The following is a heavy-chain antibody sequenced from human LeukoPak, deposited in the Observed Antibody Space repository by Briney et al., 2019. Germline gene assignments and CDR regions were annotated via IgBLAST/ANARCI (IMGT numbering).Heavy chain of an antibody. Sequence: GGSLRLSCAASGFTFSSYSMNWVRQAPGKGLEWVSSISSSSSYIYYADSVKGRFTISRDNAKSSLYLQMNSLRAEDTAVYYCARVAENYYGSGSSDYWGQGTLVTVSS. CDR3: ARVAENYYGSGSSDY. D-gene: IGHD3-10*01. J-gene: IGHJ4*02. CDR2: ISSSSSYI. V-gene: IGHV3-21*01. CDR1: GFTFSSYS.